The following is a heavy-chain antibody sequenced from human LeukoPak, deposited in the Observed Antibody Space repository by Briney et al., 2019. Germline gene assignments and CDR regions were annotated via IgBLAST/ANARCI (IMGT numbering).Heavy chain of an antibody. J-gene: IGHJ6*02. CDR2: ISGSGGST. CDR3: AKDNVVGVAATPRYYGMDV. D-gene: IGHD2-15*01. Sequence: GGSLRLSCAASGFTFSNYAMSWVRQAPGKGLEWVSGISGSGGSTYYADSVKGRFTISRDNSKNTLYVQMNSLRAEDTAVYYCAKDNVVGVAATPRYYGMDVWGQGTTVTVSS. V-gene: IGHV3-23*01. CDR1: GFTFSNYA.